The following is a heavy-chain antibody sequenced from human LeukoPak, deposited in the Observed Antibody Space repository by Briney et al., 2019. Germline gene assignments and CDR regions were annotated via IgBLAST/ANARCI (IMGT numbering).Heavy chain of an antibody. D-gene: IGHD3-22*01. CDR2: IVVGSGNT. Sequence: GTSVKVSCKASGFTFTSSAMQWVRQARGQRHEWIGWIVVGSGNTNYAQKFQERVTITRDMSTSTAYMELSSLRSEDTAVYYCAAAGYDSSGYRSDWGQGTLVTVSS. J-gene: IGHJ4*02. V-gene: IGHV1-58*02. CDR1: GFTFTSSA. CDR3: AAAGYDSSGYRSD.